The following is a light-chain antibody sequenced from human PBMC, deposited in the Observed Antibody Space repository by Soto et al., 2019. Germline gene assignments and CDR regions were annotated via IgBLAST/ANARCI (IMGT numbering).Light chain of an antibody. Sequence: QSALTQPASVSGSPGQSITISCTGTINDVGSYNLVSWYQQHPGKAPILMISEDSKRPSGVSTRFSGSKSGITASLTISGLRAEDEADYYCCSYTGSSTYLFGTGTKVTVL. CDR3: CSYTGSSTYL. J-gene: IGLJ1*01. V-gene: IGLV2-23*01. CDR1: INDVGSYNL. CDR2: EDS.